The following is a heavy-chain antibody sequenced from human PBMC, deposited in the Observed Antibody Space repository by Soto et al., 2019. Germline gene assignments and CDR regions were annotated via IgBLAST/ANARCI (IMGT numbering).Heavy chain of an antibody. CDR3: ARDRSRDGYNLVY. J-gene: IGHJ4*02. Sequence: TLSLTCTVSGGSISSYYWSWIRQPPGKGLEWIGYIYYSGSTNYNPSLKSRVTISVDTSKNQFSLKLSSVTAADTAVYYCARDRSRDGYNLVYWGQGTLVTVSS. V-gene: IGHV4-59*01. CDR2: IYYSGST. D-gene: IGHD5-12*01. CDR1: GGSISSYY.